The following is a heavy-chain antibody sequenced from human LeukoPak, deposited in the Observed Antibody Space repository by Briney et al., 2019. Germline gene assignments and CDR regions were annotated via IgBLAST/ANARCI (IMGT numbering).Heavy chain of an antibody. J-gene: IGHJ5*02. CDR3: ARGSSGSPNWFDP. D-gene: IGHD6-25*01. CDR1: GFTFSAYW. V-gene: IGHV3-7*04. CDR2: IKVDGSEK. Sequence: PGGSLRLSCAASGFTFSAYWMSWVRQAPGKGLEWVANIKVDGSEKYYLDSVRGRFTISRDNAKNSLYLQMNSLRAEDTALYYCARGSSGSPNWFDPWGQGTLVTVSS.